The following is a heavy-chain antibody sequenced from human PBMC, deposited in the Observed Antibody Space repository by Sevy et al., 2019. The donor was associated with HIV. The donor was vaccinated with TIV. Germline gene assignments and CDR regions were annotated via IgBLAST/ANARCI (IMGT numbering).Heavy chain of an antibody. V-gene: IGHV3-48*03. CDR1: GFTFSSYE. CDR2: ISSSGSTI. Sequence: GGSLRLSCAASGFTFSSYEMNWVRQAPGKGLEWVSYISSSGSTIYYADSVKGRFTISRDNAKNSLYLQMNSLRAEDTAVYYCARIPRKYDYDGSWFDPWGQGTLVTVSS. J-gene: IGHJ5*02. D-gene: IGHD5-12*01. CDR3: ARIPRKYDYDGSWFDP.